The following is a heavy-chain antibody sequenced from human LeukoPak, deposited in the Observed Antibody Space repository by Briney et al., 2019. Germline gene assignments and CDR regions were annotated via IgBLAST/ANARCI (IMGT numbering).Heavy chain of an antibody. V-gene: IGHV3-7*01. CDR3: ARAWDYYYYMDV. CDR2: IKQDGSEK. J-gene: IGHJ6*03. CDR1: GFTFSRYR. Sequence: GGSLSLSCAASGFTFSRYRMSWARQAPGQGLEWVAKIKQDGSEKYYVAFVKGRSTISRNNAKTSLYLQMNSLRAEDTALYYCARAWDYYYYMDVWGKGTTVTVSS.